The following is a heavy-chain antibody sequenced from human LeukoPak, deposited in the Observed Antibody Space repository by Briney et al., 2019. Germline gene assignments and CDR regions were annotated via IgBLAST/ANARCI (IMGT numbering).Heavy chain of an antibody. CDR1: GFTFDDYA. CDR3: AKDEFVASDFTGAFDI. CDR2: ISWNSGSI. J-gene: IGHJ3*02. V-gene: IGHV3-9*03. Sequence: GGSLRLSCAASGFTFDDYAMHLVRHAPGKGLEWVSGISWNSGSIGYADSVKGRFTISRDNAKNSLYLQMNSLRAEDMAFKYCAKDEFVASDFTGAFDIWGQGTMVTVSS. D-gene: IGHD2-8*02.